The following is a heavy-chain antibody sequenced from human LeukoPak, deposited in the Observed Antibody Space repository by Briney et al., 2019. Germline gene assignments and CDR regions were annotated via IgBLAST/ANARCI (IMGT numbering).Heavy chain of an antibody. Sequence: SETLSLTCAVYGGSFSGYYWSWIRQPPGKGLEWIGEINHSGSTNYNPSLKSRVTISVDTSKNQFSLKLSSVTAADTAVYYCAREPHSMKYYYGSGSLAGILDVWGKGTTVTISS. CDR2: INHSGST. D-gene: IGHD3-10*01. CDR3: AREPHSMKYYYGSGSLAGILDV. CDR1: GGSFSGYY. V-gene: IGHV4-34*01. J-gene: IGHJ6*04.